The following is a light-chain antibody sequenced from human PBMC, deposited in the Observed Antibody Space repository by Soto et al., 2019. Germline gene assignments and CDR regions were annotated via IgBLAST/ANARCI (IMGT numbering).Light chain of an antibody. CDR2: DIR. V-gene: IGLV2-14*03. J-gene: IGLJ1*01. Sequence: QSALTQPASVSGSPGQSITISCTGTSSDVGGYKYVSWYQQHPGKAPKLMIYDIRNRPSGVSNRFSGSKSGNTASLTISGLQAEDEADYYCSSYTSSSTRVFGTGTNFTVL. CDR3: SSYTSSSTRV. CDR1: SSDVGGYKY.